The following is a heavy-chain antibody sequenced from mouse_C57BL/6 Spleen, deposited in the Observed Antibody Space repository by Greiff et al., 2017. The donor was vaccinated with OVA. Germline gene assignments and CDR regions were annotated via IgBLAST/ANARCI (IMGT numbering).Heavy chain of an antibody. CDR2: IWTGGGT. Sequence: VKLMESGPGLVAPSQSLSITCTVSGFSLTSYAISWVRQPPGKGLEWLGVIWTGGGTNYNSALKSRLSISKDNSKSQVFLKMNSLQTDDTARYYCARSYYYGSSYSYYFDYWGQGTTLTVSS. CDR3: ARSYYYGSSYSYYFDY. J-gene: IGHJ2*01. D-gene: IGHD1-1*01. CDR1: GFSLTSYA. V-gene: IGHV2-9-1*01.